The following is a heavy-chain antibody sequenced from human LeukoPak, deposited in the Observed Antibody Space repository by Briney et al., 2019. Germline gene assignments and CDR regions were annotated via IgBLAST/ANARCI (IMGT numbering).Heavy chain of an antibody. V-gene: IGHV3-30*04. D-gene: IGHD5-18*01. CDR1: GFTFSSYA. CDR3: ARGGAIGFSYGHFDY. CDR2: IAYDGTYK. Sequence: GGSLRLSCAASGFTFSSYAVHWVRQAPGKGLEWVAMIAYDGTYKKHADSVKGRFTISRDNSKNTLFLQMTSLRPEDTAVYYCARGGAIGFSYGHFDYWGQGSLVTVSS. J-gene: IGHJ4*02.